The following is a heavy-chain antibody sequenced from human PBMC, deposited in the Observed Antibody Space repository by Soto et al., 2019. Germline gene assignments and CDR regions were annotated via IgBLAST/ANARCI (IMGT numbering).Heavy chain of an antibody. V-gene: IGHV4-39*01. Sequence: PSETLSLTCTGSGESISTSAYYWDWLRQPPGKGLEWVGTIYYTGSTYYNPPLESRVTMSLQTSKNQFSLILTSVTAANTAVYYCARLGGVIAASDFDYWGQGALVTVSS. CDR3: ARLGGVIAASDFDY. CDR1: GESISTSAYY. D-gene: IGHD2-15*01. CDR2: IYYTGST. J-gene: IGHJ4*02.